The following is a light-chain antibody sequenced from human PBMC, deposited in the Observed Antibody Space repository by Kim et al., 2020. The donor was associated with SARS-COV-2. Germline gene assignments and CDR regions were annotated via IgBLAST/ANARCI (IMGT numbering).Light chain of an antibody. CDR1: KLGDKY. V-gene: IGLV3-1*01. Sequence: ELTQPPSVSVSPGQTASITCSGYKLGDKYVSWYQQKPGQSPVVVIYRDNQRPSGIPERFSGSNSGNTATLTISGTQAMDEADYYCQAWDSSTHNYVFGAGTKVTVL. J-gene: IGLJ1*01. CDR2: RDN. CDR3: QAWDSSTHNYV.